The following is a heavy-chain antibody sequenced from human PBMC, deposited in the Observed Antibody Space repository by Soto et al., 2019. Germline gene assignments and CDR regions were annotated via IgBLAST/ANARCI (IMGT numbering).Heavy chain of an antibody. CDR2: VYSGGGT. Sequence: SETLSLTCTVSGGSLRGYSWSWIRQSPGKGLEWIGYVYSGGGTNYSPSFMGRVTISVDTTDNQFSLKLNSVTAADTAVYYCARSDGRYWGQGTLVTVSS. V-gene: IGHV4-59*01. CDR1: GGSLRGYS. J-gene: IGHJ4*02. CDR3: ARSDGRY.